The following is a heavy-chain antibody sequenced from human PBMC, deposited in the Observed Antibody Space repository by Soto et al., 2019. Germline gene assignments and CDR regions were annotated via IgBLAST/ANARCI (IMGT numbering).Heavy chain of an antibody. CDR3: AREDKDWFDP. J-gene: IGHJ5*02. Sequence: QVQLVESGGGVVQPGRSLRLSRAASGFTFSSYAMHWVRQAPGKGLEWVAVISYDGSNKYYADSVKGRFTISRDNSKNTLYLQMNSLRAEDTAVYYCAREDKDWFDPWGQGTLVTVSS. CDR2: ISYDGSNK. V-gene: IGHV3-30-3*01. CDR1: GFTFSSYA.